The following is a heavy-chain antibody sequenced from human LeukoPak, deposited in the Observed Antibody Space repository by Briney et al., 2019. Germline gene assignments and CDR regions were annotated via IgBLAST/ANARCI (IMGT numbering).Heavy chain of an antibody. Sequence: PSETLSLTCTVSGGSISSYYWSWIRQPPGKGLEWIGYIYYSGSTNYNPSLKSRVNISVDTSKNQFSLKLSSVTAADTAVYYCARRVDYYYYYYMDVWGRGTTVTVSS. CDR1: GGSISSYY. CDR3: ARRVDYYYYYYMDV. J-gene: IGHJ6*03. CDR2: IYYSGST. V-gene: IGHV4-59*13.